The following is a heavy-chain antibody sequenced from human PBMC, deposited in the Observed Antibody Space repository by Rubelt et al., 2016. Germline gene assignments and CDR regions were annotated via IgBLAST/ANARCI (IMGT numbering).Heavy chain of an antibody. Sequence: VRQAPGKGLEWVSVISGRGDSTYSADSVKGRFTISRDNSKNTLHLQMSSLRAEDTAVYYCTRATAVSFDYWGQGTLVTVSS. CDR3: TRATAVSFDY. CDR2: ISGRGDST. J-gene: IGHJ4*02. D-gene: IGHD6-25*01. V-gene: IGHV3-23*01.